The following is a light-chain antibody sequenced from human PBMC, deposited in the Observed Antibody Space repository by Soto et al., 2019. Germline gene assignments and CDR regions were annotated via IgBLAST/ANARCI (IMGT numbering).Light chain of an antibody. V-gene: IGKV3-20*01. CDR2: AVS. CDR1: QSVDSRY. CDR3: QQYGSSPRYS. J-gene: IGKJ2*03. Sequence: DIVLTQSPGTLSLSPGERATLSCRASQSVDSRYLAWYQQKPGQAPRLLIYAVSSRATGIHDRFSGGGSWTDFTLTISRLEPDDVAEYYCQQYGSSPRYSFGQGTKLEIK.